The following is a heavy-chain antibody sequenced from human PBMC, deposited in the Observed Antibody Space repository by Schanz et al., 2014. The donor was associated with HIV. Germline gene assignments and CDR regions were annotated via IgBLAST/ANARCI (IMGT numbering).Heavy chain of an antibody. CDR3: ASPLLYDSLDV. CDR2: INSDGSST. J-gene: IGHJ6*02. CDR1: GFTFSTYW. V-gene: IGHV3-74*02. D-gene: IGHD3-22*01. Sequence: VQLVESGGGVVQPGRSLRLSCAASGFTFSTYWMHWVRQAPGKGLVWVSRINSDGSSTSYADSVKGRFTISRDNAKNTLYLQMNSLRAEDTAVYYCASPLLYDSLDVWGQGTTVTVSS.